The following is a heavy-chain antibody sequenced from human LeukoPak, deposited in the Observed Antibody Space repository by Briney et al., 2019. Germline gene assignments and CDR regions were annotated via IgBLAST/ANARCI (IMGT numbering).Heavy chain of an antibody. D-gene: IGHD4-23*01. CDR2: IRYDGSNK. Sequence: GGSLRLSCAASGFTFSSYGMHWVRQAPGKGLEWVAFIRYDGSNKYYADSVKGRFTISRDNSKNTLYLQMNSLRSDDTAVYYCARGGYGGNVIRDYMDVWGKGTTVTVSS. J-gene: IGHJ6*03. CDR3: ARGGYGGNVIRDYMDV. CDR1: GFTFSSYG. V-gene: IGHV3-30*02.